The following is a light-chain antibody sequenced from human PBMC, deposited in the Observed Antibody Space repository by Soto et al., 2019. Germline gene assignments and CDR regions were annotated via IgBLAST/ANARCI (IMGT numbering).Light chain of an antibody. V-gene: IGLV2-14*01. CDR3: SSYTSSSTLG. Sequence: QSALTQPASVSGSPGQSITISCTGTSSDVDGYNYVSWYQQHPGKAPKLMIYEVSNRPSGVSNRFSGSKSGNTASLTISGLQAEDEADYYCSSYTSSSTLGFGTGTKLTVL. CDR2: EVS. CDR1: SSDVDGYNY. J-gene: IGLJ1*01.